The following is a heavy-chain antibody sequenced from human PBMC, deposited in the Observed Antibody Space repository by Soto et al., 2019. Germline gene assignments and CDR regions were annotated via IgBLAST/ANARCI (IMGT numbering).Heavy chain of an antibody. D-gene: IGHD3-9*01. CDR3: AKKAVGTLVNPYYYMDV. CDR1: GFTFSSYA. V-gene: IGHV3-23*01. Sequence: GGSLRLSCAASGFTFSSYAMSWVRQAPGKGLEWVSAISGSGGSTYYADSMKGRFTISRDNYKNTLYLQMNSLRAEDTAVYYCAKKAVGTLVNPYYYMDVWGKGTTVTVSS. CDR2: ISGSGGST. J-gene: IGHJ6*03.